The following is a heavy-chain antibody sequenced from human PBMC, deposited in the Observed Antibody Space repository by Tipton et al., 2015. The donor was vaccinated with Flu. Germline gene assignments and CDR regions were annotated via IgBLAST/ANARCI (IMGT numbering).Heavy chain of an antibody. CDR2: IFHSGDT. CDR1: GYFISSGYY. Sequence: TLSLTCDVSGYFISSGYYWGWIRRPPGKGLEWIGSIFHSGDTLYNPSLKRRVTVSVDTLKNQFSLKVTSVTAADTALYYCTRHANYGSGSPYYFDHWGQGSLVTVSS. V-gene: IGHV4-38-2*01. D-gene: IGHD3-10*01. J-gene: IGHJ4*02. CDR3: TRHANYGSGSPYYFDH.